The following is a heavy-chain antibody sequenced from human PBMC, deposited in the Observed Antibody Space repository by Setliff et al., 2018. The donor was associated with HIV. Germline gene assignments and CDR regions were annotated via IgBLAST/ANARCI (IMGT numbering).Heavy chain of an antibody. V-gene: IGHV1-3*01. CDR1: GYTFTTYT. CDR2: INAGNGNT. Sequence: ASVKVSCKASGYTFTTYTMHWVRQAPGQRLEWMGWINAGNGNTKYSQKFQDRVTITRDTSASTAYMELSSLRSEDTAVYYCARGRLSWSPDFWGQGTLVTVSS. J-gene: IGHJ4*02. CDR3: ARGRLSWSPDF.